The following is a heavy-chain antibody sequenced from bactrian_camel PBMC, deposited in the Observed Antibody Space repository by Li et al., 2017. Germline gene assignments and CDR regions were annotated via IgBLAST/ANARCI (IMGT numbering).Heavy chain of an antibody. D-gene: IGHD3*01. V-gene: IGHV3-2*01. J-gene: IGHJ4*01. Sequence: HVQLVESGGSLVQPGGSLRLSCVASRFTFSNYYMSWVRQAPGKGPEWVSKIAGDGSNTYYADSVKGRFTISRDNAKDTLYLQMNSLKIEDTAVYYCALGSSRQATMTARGKGTQVTVS. CDR2: IAGDGSNT. CDR1: RFTFSNYY.